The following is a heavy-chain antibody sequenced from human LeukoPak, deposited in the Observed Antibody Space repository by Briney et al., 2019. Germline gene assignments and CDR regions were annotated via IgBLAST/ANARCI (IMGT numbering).Heavy chain of an antibody. V-gene: IGHV1-69*13. CDR3: ARAGGLLWFGELSPGNPFDY. Sequence: SVKVSCKASGGTFSSYAISWVRQAPGQGLEWMGGIIPIFGTANYAQKFQGRVTITADESTSTAYMELSSLRSEDTAVYYCARAGGLLWFGELSPGNPFDYWGQGTLVTVSS. D-gene: IGHD3-10*01. J-gene: IGHJ4*02. CDR1: GGTFSSYA. CDR2: IIPIFGTA.